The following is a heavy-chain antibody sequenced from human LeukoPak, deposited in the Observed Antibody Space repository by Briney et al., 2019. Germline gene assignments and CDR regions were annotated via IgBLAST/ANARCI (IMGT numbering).Heavy chain of an antibody. V-gene: IGHV3-23*01. J-gene: IGHJ4*02. Sequence: PGGSLRLSCAASGFTFSGYAMSWVRQAPGEGLEWVSGITSSGGTTYYADSAKGRLTISRDNSKSTPYLEMNSLKVEDTAVYYCATYGSGANYRRAFDYWGQGTLVTVSS. CDR1: GFTFSGYA. CDR3: ATYGSGANYRRAFDY. D-gene: IGHD3-10*01. CDR2: ITSSGGTT.